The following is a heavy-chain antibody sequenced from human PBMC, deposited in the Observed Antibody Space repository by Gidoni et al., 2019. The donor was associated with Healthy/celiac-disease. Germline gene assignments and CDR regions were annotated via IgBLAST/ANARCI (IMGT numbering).Heavy chain of an antibody. Sequence: EVQLVESGGGLLQLGGSLVLSCAAPGFTFSRYEMNWVRQAPGKGLEGVSYISSSGSTIYYADSVKGRFTISRDNAKNSLYLQMNSLRAEDTAVYYCARVHIVVVTATHWDFDYWGQGTLVTVSS. V-gene: IGHV3-48*03. CDR2: ISSSGSTI. CDR1: GFTFSRYE. D-gene: IGHD2-21*02. J-gene: IGHJ4*02. CDR3: ARVHIVVVTATHWDFDY.